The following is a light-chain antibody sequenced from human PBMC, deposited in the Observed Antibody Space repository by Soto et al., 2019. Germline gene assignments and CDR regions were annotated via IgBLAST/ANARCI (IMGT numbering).Light chain of an antibody. CDR1: QSVSSY. Sequence: EIVLTQSPATLSLSPGERATLSCSASQSVSSYLAWYQQKPGQAPRLLIYDASNRATGIPARFSGSGSGTDFTLTISSLEPEDFAVYYCQQRSNWPLLTFGGGTQVEIK. V-gene: IGKV3-11*01. J-gene: IGKJ4*01. CDR2: DAS. CDR3: QQRSNWPLLT.